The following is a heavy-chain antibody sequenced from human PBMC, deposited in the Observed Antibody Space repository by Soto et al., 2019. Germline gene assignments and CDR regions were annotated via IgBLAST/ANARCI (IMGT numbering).Heavy chain of an antibody. V-gene: IGHV3-30*18. Sequence: PGGSLRLSCAASGFTFSSYGMHWVRQAPGKGLEWVAVISYDGSNKYYADSVKGRFTISRDNSKNTLYLQMNSLRAEDTAVYYCAKDVVVAATPSGMDVWGQGTTVTVSS. CDR2: ISYDGSNK. D-gene: IGHD2-15*01. J-gene: IGHJ6*02. CDR3: AKDVVVAATPSGMDV. CDR1: GFTFSSYG.